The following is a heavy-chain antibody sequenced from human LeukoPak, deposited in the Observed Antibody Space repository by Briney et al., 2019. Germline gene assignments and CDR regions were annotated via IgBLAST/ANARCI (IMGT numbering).Heavy chain of an antibody. Sequence: SGPTLVKPTQTLTLTCTFSGFSLSTSGVGVGWIRQPPGKALEWLALIYWDDDKRYSPSLKSRLTITKDTSKNQVVLTMTNMDPVDTATYYCAHRRDGDCYGSGSYYKEHDAFDIWGQGTMVTVSS. CDR3: AHRRDGDCYGSGSYYKEHDAFDI. J-gene: IGHJ3*02. CDR1: GFSLSTSGVG. CDR2: IYWDDDK. D-gene: IGHD3-10*01. V-gene: IGHV2-5*02.